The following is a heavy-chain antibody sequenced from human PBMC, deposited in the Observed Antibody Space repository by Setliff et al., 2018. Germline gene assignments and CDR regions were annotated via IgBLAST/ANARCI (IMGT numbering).Heavy chain of an antibody. CDR1: GFTFNTYW. CDR2: ITHDGSKT. V-gene: IGHV3-7*01. Sequence: GESLKISCAGSGFTFNTYWMTWVRQAPGKGLEWVASITHDGSKTYILDSVKGRFTISRDNTKNSLYLQMNSLRGEDTAVYHCTRDQGYYGMDVWGQGTTVTVSS. CDR3: TRDQGYYGMDV. J-gene: IGHJ6*02.